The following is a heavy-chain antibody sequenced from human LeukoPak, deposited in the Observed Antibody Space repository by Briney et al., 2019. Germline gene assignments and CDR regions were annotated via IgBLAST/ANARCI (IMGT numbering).Heavy chain of an antibody. Sequence: GSLRLSCAASGFTFSSYWMSWVRQAPGKGLEWVANIKQDGSEKYYVDSVKGRFTISRDNAKNSLYLQMNSLRAEDTAVYYCARAGLISEKGRYYFDYWAREPWSPSPQ. CDR3: ARAGLISEKGRYYFDY. D-gene: IGHD3/OR15-3a*01. J-gene: IGHJ4*02. CDR1: GFTFSSYW. V-gene: IGHV3-7*01. CDR2: IKQDGSEK.